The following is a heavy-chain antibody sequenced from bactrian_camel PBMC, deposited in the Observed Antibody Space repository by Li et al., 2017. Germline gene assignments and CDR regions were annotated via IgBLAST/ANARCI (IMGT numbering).Heavy chain of an antibody. CDR1: GFTFSSYW. CDR3: TNHNAGFEY. CDR2: AGNSA. V-gene: IGHV3S1*01. J-gene: IGHJ4*01. D-gene: IGHD5*01. Sequence: HVQLVESGGGLVQPGGSLRLSCAASGFTFSSYWMLWVRQAPGKGLEWVSSAGNSASYADSVKGRFAISRDNAKNTVYLQLNSLKSEDTAMYYCTNHNAGFEYWGQGTQVTVS.